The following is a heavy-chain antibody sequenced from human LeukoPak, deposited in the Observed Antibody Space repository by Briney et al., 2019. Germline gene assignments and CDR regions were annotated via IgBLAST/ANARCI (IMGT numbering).Heavy chain of an antibody. Sequence: SETLSLTCTVSGGSISRYYWSWIRQPAGKGLEWIGRIYTRGSTNYNPSLKSRVTISIDKSKNHFSLNLSSVTAADTAVYYCARHNTIFGVLVPLDYWGQGTLVTVSS. CDR1: GGSISRYY. CDR2: IYTRGST. D-gene: IGHD3-3*01. J-gene: IGHJ4*02. V-gene: IGHV4-4*07. CDR3: ARHNTIFGVLVPLDY.